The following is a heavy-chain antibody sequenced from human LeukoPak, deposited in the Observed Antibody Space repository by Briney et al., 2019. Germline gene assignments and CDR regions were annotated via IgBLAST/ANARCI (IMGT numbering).Heavy chain of an antibody. CDR2: ISYDGSNK. D-gene: IGHD6-13*01. V-gene: IGHV3-30*04. J-gene: IGHJ5*02. CDR3: ARDGAGYSSSWYWFDP. CDR1: GFTFSSYA. Sequence: GSLRLSCAASGFTFSSYAMHWVRQAPGKGLEWVAVISYDGSNKYYADSVKGRFTISRDNSKNTLYLQMNSLRAEDTAVYYCARDGAGYSSSWYWFDPWGQGTLVTVSS.